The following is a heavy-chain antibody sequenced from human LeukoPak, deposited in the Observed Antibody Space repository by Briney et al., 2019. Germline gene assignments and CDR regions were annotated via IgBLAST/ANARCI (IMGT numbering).Heavy chain of an antibody. D-gene: IGHD4-17*01. CDR2: IIPIFGTA. J-gene: IGHJ6*03. CDR3: ARAVKLTTDYYYMDV. Sequence: SVKVSCKASGGSFSSYVISWVRQAPGQGLERMGGIIPIFGTANYAQKFQGRVTITADKSTSTAYMELSSLRSEDTAVYYCARAVKLTTDYYYMDVWGKGTTVTVSS. CDR1: GGSFSSYV. V-gene: IGHV1-69*06.